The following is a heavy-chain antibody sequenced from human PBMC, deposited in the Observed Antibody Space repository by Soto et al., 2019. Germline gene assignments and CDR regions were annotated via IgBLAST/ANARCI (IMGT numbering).Heavy chain of an antibody. CDR1: GGSISGYY. CDR2: MYNTGST. J-gene: IGHJ6*02. Sequence: SETLSLTCTVSGGSISGYYWSWIRQPPGKGLEWIGYMYNTGSTVYNPSFKSRITITVDTSKNQFSLKLNSVTATDTAVYYCARDLWGYCGTDCYPLDVWGQGTTVTVS. V-gene: IGHV4-59*01. D-gene: IGHD2-21*02. CDR3: ARDLWGYCGTDCYPLDV.